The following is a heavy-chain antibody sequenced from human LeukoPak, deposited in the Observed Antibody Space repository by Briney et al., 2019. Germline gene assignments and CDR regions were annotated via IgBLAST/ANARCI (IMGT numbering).Heavy chain of an antibody. CDR3: AKDYESGDIVVVVAAFDYFDY. D-gene: IGHD2-15*01. J-gene: IGHJ4*02. V-gene: IGHV3-23*01. Sequence: WVRXAXGXGLXWVSAISGSGGSTYYADSVKGRFTISRDNSKNTLYLQMNSLRAEDTAVYYCAKDYESGDIVVVVAAFDYFDYWGQGTLVTVSS. CDR2: ISGSGGST.